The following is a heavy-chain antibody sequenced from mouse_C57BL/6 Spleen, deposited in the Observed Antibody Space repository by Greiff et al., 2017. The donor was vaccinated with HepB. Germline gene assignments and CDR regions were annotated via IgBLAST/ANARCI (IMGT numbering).Heavy chain of an antibody. J-gene: IGHJ1*03. V-gene: IGHV1-52*01. CDR2: IDPSDSET. Sequence: QVQLQQPGAELVRPGSSVKLSCKASGYTFTSYWMHWVKQRPIQGLEWIGNIDPSDSETHYNQKFKDKATLTVDKSSSTAYMQLSSLTSEDSAVYYCARGDYYGSSPYFDVWGTGTTVTVSS. CDR1: GYTFTSYW. CDR3: ARGDYYGSSPYFDV. D-gene: IGHD1-1*01.